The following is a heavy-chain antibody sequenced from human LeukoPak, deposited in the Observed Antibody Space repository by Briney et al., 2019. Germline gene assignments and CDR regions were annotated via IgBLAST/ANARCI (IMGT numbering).Heavy chain of an antibody. V-gene: IGHV3-7*05. CDR1: GFTFSNYW. J-gene: IGHJ5*02. Sequence: PGGSLPLTCAASGFTFSNYWMIWVRQAPGKGLEGVGNIKQDGSEKRYADSVRGRFSISRDNAQTSLYLQMNSLRAEDTAVYYCARASDPWLQLTWGQGTLVTVPS. CDR3: ARASDPWLQLT. D-gene: IGHD5-24*01. CDR2: IKQDGSEK.